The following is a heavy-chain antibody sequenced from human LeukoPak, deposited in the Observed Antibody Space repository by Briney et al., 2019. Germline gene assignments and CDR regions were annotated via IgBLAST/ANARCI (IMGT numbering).Heavy chain of an antibody. CDR3: ARVGPLRYFDWHTILGSWFDP. CDR1: GGSFSGYY. Sequence: LSETLSLTCAVYGGSFSGYYWSWIRQPPGKGLEWIGEINHSGSTNYNPSLKSRVTISVDTSKNQFSLKLSSVTAADTAVYYCARVGPLRYFDWHTILGSWFDPWGQGTLVTVSS. V-gene: IGHV4-34*01. J-gene: IGHJ5*02. CDR2: INHSGST. D-gene: IGHD3-9*01.